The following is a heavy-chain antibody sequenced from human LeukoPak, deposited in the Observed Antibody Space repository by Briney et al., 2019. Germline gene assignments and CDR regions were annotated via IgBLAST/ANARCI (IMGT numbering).Heavy chain of an antibody. CDR1: GFTFSSYA. CDR3: ARESVRGTVDY. J-gene: IGHJ4*02. Sequence: GSLRLSCAASGFTFSSYAMHWVRQAPGKGLEYVSAISSNGDSTYYADSVKGRFTISRDNSKNTLYLQMGSLRAEDMAVYYCARESVRGTVDYWGQGTLVTVSS. CDR2: ISSNGDST. V-gene: IGHV3-64*02. D-gene: IGHD3-16*01.